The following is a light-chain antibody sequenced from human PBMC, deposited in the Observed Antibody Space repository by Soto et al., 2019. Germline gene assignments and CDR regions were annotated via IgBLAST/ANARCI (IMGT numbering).Light chain of an antibody. J-gene: IGLJ1*01. V-gene: IGLV2-8*01. CDR2: DVN. CDR3: SSYAGSRNPYV. Sequence: QSVLTQPPSASGSPGQSVTISCTGTSSDVGGSDFVSWFQQHPGKAPKLMIYDVNKRPSGVPDRFSGSKSGNTASLTVSGLQADDEADYYCSSYAGSRNPYVFGTGTKVTVL. CDR1: SSDVGGSDF.